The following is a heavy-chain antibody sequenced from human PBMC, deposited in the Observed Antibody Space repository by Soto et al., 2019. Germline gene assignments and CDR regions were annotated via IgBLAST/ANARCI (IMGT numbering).Heavy chain of an antibody. CDR3: AKDKGGRYCSRTSCLYSFDY. V-gene: IGHV3-23*01. D-gene: IGHD2-2*01. CDR2: ISDSGST. Sequence: EVQLLESGGRLVQPGGSLRLSCTASGFTFSTYAMSWVRQAPWKGLEWVSAISDSGSTYYADSVKGRFTISRDNSKNTLYLEMNSLRAEDTAVYYCAKDKGGRYCSRTSCLYSFDYWGQGTLVTVSS. CDR1: GFTFSTYA. J-gene: IGHJ4*02.